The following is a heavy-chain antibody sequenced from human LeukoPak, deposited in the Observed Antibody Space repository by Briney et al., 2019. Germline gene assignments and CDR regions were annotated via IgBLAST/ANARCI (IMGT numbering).Heavy chain of an antibody. CDR2: IKGDGSEK. CDR1: GFTFSSYW. V-gene: IGHV3-7*01. D-gene: IGHD6-13*01. J-gene: IGHJ4*02. Sequence: GGSLRLSCAASGFTFSSYWMSWVRQAPGKGLEWVANIKGDGSEKYYVDSVRGRFTISRDNAKYSLYLHMNSLRAEDTAVYYCARVHHSSSWGTDNCWGQGTLVTVSS. CDR3: ARVHHSSSWGTDNC.